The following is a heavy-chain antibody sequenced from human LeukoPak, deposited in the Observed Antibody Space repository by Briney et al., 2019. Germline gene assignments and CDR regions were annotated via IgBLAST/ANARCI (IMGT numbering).Heavy chain of an antibody. V-gene: IGHV3-9*01. J-gene: IGHJ4*02. Sequence: GGSLRLSCAGSGFIFNNYAMHWVRQAPGKGLEWVSGISWNSGSIGYADSVKGRFTISRDNAKNSLYLQMNSLRAEDTALYYCAKGPDYYDSSGYHGYFDYWGQGTLVTVSS. CDR1: GFIFNNYA. CDR3: AKGPDYYDSSGYHGYFDY. D-gene: IGHD3-22*01. CDR2: ISWNSGSI.